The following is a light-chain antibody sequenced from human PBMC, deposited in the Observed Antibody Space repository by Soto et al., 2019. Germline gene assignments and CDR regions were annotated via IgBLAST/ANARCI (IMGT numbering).Light chain of an antibody. CDR2: RAS. J-gene: IGKJ4*01. CDR3: QQYHNWPPLN. CDR1: QSLSGN. V-gene: IGKV3-15*01. Sequence: EVVMTQSPATLSGSPGETVTLSFRASQSLSGNLAWYQQKPGQAPRLLIFRASTRATGVPARFTGGGSGTEFTLTINSLQSEDFAVYFCQQYHNWPPLNFGGGTKVDIK.